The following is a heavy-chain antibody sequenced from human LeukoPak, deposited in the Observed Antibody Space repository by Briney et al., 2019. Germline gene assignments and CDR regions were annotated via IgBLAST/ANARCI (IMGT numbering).Heavy chain of an antibody. V-gene: IGHV3-13*04. CDR2: IGTAGDT. CDR1: GFTFSSYD. J-gene: IGHJ6*02. D-gene: IGHD3-22*01. CDR3: AREVYDSSGYPPPPNYGMDV. Sequence: PGGSLRLSCAASGFTFSSYDMHWVRQATGKGLEWVSAIGTAGDTYYPGSVKGRFTISRENAKISLYLQMNSLRAGDTAVYYCAREVYDSSGYPPPPNYGMDVWGQGTTVTVSS.